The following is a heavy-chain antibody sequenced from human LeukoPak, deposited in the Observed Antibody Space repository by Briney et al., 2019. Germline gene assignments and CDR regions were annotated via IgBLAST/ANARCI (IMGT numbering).Heavy chain of an antibody. V-gene: IGHV3-21*01. J-gene: IGHJ4*02. D-gene: IGHD6-13*01. CDR1: GFTFSSYS. CDR2: ISSSSSYI. Sequence: PGGSLRLSCAASGFTFSSYSMNWVRQAPGKGLEWVSSISSSSSYIYYADSVKGRFSISRDNAKNSLYLQMNSLRAEDTAVYYCARDYSSQNEYYFDYWGQGTLVTVSS. CDR3: ARDYSSQNEYYFDY.